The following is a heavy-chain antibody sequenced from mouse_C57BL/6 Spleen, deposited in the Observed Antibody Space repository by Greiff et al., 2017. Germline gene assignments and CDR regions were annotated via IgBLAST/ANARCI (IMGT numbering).Heavy chain of an antibody. D-gene: IGHD2-3*01. Sequence: QVQLQQPGAELVKPGASVKLSCKASGYTFTSYGMHWVKQRPGQGLEWIGMIHPNSGSTYYNERFKSKATLTGDKSSSTAYMQLSSLTSEDSAVYYCARPDENYDGSQFAYWGQGTLVTVSA. J-gene: IGHJ3*01. CDR2: IHPNSGST. V-gene: IGHV1-64*01. CDR1: GYTFTSYG. CDR3: ARPDENYDGSQFAY.